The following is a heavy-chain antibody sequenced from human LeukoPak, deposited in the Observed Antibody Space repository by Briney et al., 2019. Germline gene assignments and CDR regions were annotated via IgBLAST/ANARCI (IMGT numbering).Heavy chain of an antibody. V-gene: IGHV1-69*13. CDR1: GCTFSSYA. CDR3: ARAHCSGGACHNWFDP. Sequence: GSSVKVSCKASGCTFSSYAISWVRQAPGQGHEWMGGIIPIFGTANYAQKFQGRVTITADESTSTAYMELSSLRSDDTAVYYCARAHCSGGACHNWFDPWGQGTLVTVSS. CDR2: IIPIFGTA. D-gene: IGHD2-15*01. J-gene: IGHJ5*02.